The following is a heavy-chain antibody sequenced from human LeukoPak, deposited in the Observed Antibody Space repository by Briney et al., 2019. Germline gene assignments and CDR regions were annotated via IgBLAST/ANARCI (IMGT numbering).Heavy chain of an antibody. CDR2: ISPNSGGT. CDR1: GYTFTGYY. J-gene: IGHJ4*02. D-gene: IGHD5-24*01. V-gene: IGHV1-2*02. CDR3: ARVLSREGYFDY. Sequence: ASVNVSCKASGYTFTGYYMHWVRQAPGQGLEWMGWISPNSGGTSYAQKFQGRVTMTRDTSISTAYMELTRLRSDDTAVYYCARVLSREGYFDYWGQGTLVTVSS.